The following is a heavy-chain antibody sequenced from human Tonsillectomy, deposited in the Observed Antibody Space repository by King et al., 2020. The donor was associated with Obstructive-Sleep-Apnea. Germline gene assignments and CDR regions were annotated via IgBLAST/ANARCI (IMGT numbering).Heavy chain of an antibody. CDR1: GGSISSSSYY. J-gene: IGHJ3*02. Sequence: QLQESGPGLVKPSETLSLTCTVSGGSISSSSYYWGWIRQPPGKGLEWIGSIYYSGSTYYNPSLKSRVTISVDTSKNQFSLKLSSVTAADTAVYYCASAALRITIFGVVIVAFDIWGQGTMVTVSS. CDR2: IYYSGST. CDR3: ASAALRITIFGVVIVAFDI. V-gene: IGHV4-39*07. D-gene: IGHD3-3*01.